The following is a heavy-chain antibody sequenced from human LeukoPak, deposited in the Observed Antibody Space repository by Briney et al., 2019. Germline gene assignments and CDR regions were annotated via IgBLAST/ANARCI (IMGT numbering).Heavy chain of an antibody. CDR3: AKVVRYSSSWYY. J-gene: IGHJ4*02. D-gene: IGHD6-13*01. CDR1: GFTFSSYA. Sequence: PGGSLRLSCAASGFTFSSYAVSWVRQAPGKGLEWVSAISGSGGSTYYADSVKGRFTISRDNSKNTLYLQMNSLRAEDTAVYYCAKVVRYSSSWYYWGQGTLVTVSP. V-gene: IGHV3-23*01. CDR2: ISGSGGST.